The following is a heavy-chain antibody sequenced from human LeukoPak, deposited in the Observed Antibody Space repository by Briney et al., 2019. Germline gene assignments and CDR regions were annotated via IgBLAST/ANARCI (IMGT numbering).Heavy chain of an antibody. J-gene: IGHJ4*02. CDR2: ISGSGGST. CDR3: AKGSIVVMTTMYFDH. D-gene: IGHD2-21*02. CDR1: GFTFCSYA. V-gene: IGHV3-23*01. Sequence: GGSLRLSCAASGFTFCSYAMNWVRQIPGKGLEWVSGISGSGGSTNYADSVRGRFTISRDSSKNTVSLQMNSLTAEDTAVYFCAKGSIVVMTTMYFDHWGLGALVTVSS.